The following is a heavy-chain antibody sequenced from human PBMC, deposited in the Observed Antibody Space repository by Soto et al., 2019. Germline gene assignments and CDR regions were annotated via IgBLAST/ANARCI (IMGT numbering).Heavy chain of an antibody. CDR2: ISYSGGST. V-gene: IGHV3-23*01. CDR3: AKDDYYSIPGSPDY. J-gene: IGHJ4*02. CDR1: GFTFSRYA. Sequence: PGGSLRLSCAASGFTFSRYAMSWVRQAPGKGLEWVSAISYSGGSTYYADSVKGRFTISRDNSKNTLYLQMNSLRAEDTAVYYCAKDDYYSIPGSPDYWGQGTLVTVSS. D-gene: IGHD4-4*01.